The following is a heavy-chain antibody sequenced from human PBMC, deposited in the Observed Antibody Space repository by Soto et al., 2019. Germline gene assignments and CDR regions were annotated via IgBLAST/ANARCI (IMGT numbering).Heavy chain of an antibody. V-gene: IGHV1-3*01. Sequence: GASVKVSCKASGYTFTSYAMHWVRQAPGQRLEWMGWINAGNGNTKYSQKLQGRVTMTRDTSASTAYMELRSLRSDDTAVYYCARKDIVLVPAAMGLNYYYGMDVWGQGTTVTVSS. CDR2: INAGNGNT. CDR1: GYTFTSYA. J-gene: IGHJ6*02. CDR3: ARKDIVLVPAAMGLNYYYGMDV. D-gene: IGHD2-2*01.